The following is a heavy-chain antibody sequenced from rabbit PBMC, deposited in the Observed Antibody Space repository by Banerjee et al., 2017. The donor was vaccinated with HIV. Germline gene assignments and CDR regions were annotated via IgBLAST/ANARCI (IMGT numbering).Heavy chain of an antibody. V-gene: IGHV1S45*01. Sequence: QEQLEESGGDLVKPEGSLTLTCTASGFSFSSGYDMCWVRQAPGKGLEWIGCIYTGSATTYYASWAKGRFTISKTSSTTVTLQMTSLTAADTATYFCARDNVVAEDYADLWGPGTLVTVS. CDR3: ARDNVVAEDYADL. CDR2: IYTGSATT. D-gene: IGHD4-2*01. J-gene: IGHJ4*01. CDR1: GFSFSSGYD.